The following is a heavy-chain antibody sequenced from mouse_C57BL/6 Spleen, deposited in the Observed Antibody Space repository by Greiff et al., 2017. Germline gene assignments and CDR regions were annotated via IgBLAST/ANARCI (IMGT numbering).Heavy chain of an antibody. Sequence: VQLQQSGPELVKPGASVKIPCKASGYTFTDYNMDWVKQSHGKSLEWIGDINPNNVGTIYNQKFKGKATLTVDKSSSTAYMELRSLTSEDTAVYYCARSTIYYDYDEGFAYWGQGTLDTVSA. D-gene: IGHD2-4*01. J-gene: IGHJ3*01. CDR2: INPNNVGT. CDR1: GYTFTDYN. CDR3: ARSTIYYDYDEGFAY. V-gene: IGHV1-18*01.